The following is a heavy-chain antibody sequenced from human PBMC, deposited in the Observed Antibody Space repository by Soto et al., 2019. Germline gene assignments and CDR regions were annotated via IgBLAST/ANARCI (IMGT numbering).Heavy chain of an antibody. J-gene: IGHJ3*02. Sequence: QVQLVQSGAEVKKPGSSVKVSCKASGGTFSSYAISWGRQAPGQGLEWMGGIIPIFGTANYAQKFQGRVTITADESTSTAYMELSSLRSEDTAVYYCARGLDSSGYPQVAFDIWGQGTMVTVSS. CDR1: GGTFSSYA. CDR3: ARGLDSSGYPQVAFDI. V-gene: IGHV1-69*01. D-gene: IGHD3-22*01. CDR2: IIPIFGTA.